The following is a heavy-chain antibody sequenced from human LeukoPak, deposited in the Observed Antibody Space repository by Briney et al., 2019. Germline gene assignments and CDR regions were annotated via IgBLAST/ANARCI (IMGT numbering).Heavy chain of an antibody. CDR1: GFTFDDYA. V-gene: IGHV3-9*01. Sequence: GGSLRLSCAASGFTFDDYAMHWVRQAPGKGLEWVSGISWNSGSIGYADSVKGRFTISRDNAKNSLYLQMNSLRAEDTAVYYCVTESGTYSGTCFDYWGQGTLVIVSS. D-gene: IGHD1-26*01. CDR3: VTESGTYSGTCFDY. CDR2: ISWNSGSI. J-gene: IGHJ4*02.